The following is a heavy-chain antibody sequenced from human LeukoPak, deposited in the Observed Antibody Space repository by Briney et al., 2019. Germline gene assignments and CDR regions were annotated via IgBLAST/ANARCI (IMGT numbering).Heavy chain of an antibody. J-gene: IGHJ4*02. Sequence: SETLSLTCTVSGGSISSYYWSWIRQPPGEGLEWIGYIYYSGSTNYNPSLKSRVTISVDTSKNQFSLKLSSVTAADTAVYYCAREVIVGATFDYWGQGTLVTVSS. CDR3: AREVIVGATFDY. CDR2: IYYSGST. D-gene: IGHD1-26*01. V-gene: IGHV4-59*01. CDR1: GGSISSYY.